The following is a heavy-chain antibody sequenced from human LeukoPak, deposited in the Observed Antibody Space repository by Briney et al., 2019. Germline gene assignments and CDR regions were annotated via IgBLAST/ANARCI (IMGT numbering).Heavy chain of an antibody. V-gene: IGHV4-30-2*01. J-gene: IGHJ4*02. D-gene: IGHD2-2*01. CDR2: IYHSGST. CDR3: ARGGIVVVPAAMRPFDY. CDR1: GGSISSGGYY. Sequence: SETLSLTCTVSGGSISSGGYYWSWIRQPPGKGLEWIGYIYHSGSTYYNPSLKSRVTISVDRSKNQFSLKLSSVTAADTAVYYCARGGIVVVPAAMRPFDYWGQGTLVTVSS.